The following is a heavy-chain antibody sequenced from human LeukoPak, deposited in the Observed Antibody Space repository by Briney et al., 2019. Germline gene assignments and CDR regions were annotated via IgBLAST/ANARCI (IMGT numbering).Heavy chain of an antibody. Sequence: SETLSLTCTVSGDSISNYYWSWIRQPPGKGLEWIGYIYNYGGTNYNPSLKSRVTMSLDTSKNQLSLKLNSVTAADTAFYYCARSQQLVRSFDCWGQGTLVTVSS. CDR2: IYNYGGT. CDR1: GDSISNYY. J-gene: IGHJ4*02. V-gene: IGHV4-59*01. D-gene: IGHD6-13*01. CDR3: ARSQQLVRSFDC.